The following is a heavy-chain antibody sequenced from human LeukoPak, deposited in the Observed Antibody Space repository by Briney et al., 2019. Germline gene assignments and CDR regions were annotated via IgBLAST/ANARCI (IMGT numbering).Heavy chain of an antibody. CDR1: GGSISSSSYY. CDR2: IYYSGST. V-gene: IGHV4-39*07. CDR3: AARVTAMATGWFDP. J-gene: IGHJ5*02. Sequence: SETLSLTCTVSGGSISSSSYYWGWIRQPPGKGLEWIGSIYYSGSTYYNPSLKSRVTISVDTSKNQFSLKLSSVIAADTAVYYCAARVTAMATGWFDPWGQGTLVTVSS. D-gene: IGHD5-18*01.